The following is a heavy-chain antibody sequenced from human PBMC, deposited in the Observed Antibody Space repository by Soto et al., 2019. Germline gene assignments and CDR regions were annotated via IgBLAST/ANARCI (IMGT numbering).Heavy chain of an antibody. V-gene: IGHV3-30*18. CDR2: ISYDGSNK. Sequence: GRSLRISCAASGLTFSSYGMHWVSQAPGKGLEWVAVISYDGSNKYYADSVKGRFTISRDNSKNTLYLQMNSLRAEDTAVYYCAKDSSLVAPPNYYFDYWGQGTLVTVSS. D-gene: IGHD3-16*02. CDR3: AKDSSLVAPPNYYFDY. CDR1: GLTFSSYG. J-gene: IGHJ4*02.